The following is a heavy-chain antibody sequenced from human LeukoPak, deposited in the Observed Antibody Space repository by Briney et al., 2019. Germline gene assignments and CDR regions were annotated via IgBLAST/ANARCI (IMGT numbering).Heavy chain of an antibody. CDR1: GFTFSSYS. J-gene: IGHJ5*02. CDR3: ARDSWAQRWFDP. Sequence: TGGSLRLSCAASGFTFSSYSMNWVRQAPGKGLEWVSSISSSGSYIYYADSVKGRFTISRDNAKNSLYLQMNSLRAEDTAVYCCARDSWAQRWFDPWGQGTLVTVSS. CDR2: ISSSGSYI. D-gene: IGHD3-16*01. V-gene: IGHV3-21*01.